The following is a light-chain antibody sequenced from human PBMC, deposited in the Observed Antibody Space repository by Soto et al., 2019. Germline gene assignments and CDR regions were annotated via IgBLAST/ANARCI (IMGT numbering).Light chain of an antibody. CDR1: QSISSW. CDR3: QQYNRLYT. CDR2: KAS. V-gene: IGKV1-5*03. Sequence: DIQMTQSPSTLSASVGDSVTITCRASQSISSWLAWYQQKPGKAPTLLIYKASSLESGVPSRFSGSGAGTEFTLTISSLQPDDFATYYCQQYNRLYTFGQGTKLEIK. J-gene: IGKJ2*01.